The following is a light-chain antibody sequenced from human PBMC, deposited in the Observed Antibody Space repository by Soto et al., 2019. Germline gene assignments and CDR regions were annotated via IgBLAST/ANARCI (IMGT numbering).Light chain of an antibody. Sequence: QSALTQPASVSGSPGQSITISCTGTSSDVGGYNYVSWYQQHPGKAPKLMIYEVSNRPSGVSNRFSGSKSGNTASLTISGRQAEDEADYYCSSYTSSTTWVFGGGTKLT. CDR2: EVS. J-gene: IGLJ3*02. V-gene: IGLV2-14*01. CDR1: SSDVGGYNY. CDR3: SSYTSSTTWV.